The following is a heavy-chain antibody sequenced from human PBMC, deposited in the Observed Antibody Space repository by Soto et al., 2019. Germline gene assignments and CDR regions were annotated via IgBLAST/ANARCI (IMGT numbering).Heavy chain of an antibody. CDR2: IYHSGST. J-gene: IGHJ3*01. CDR3: ARGGHVLRFMEWLQALAY. D-gene: IGHD3-3*01. V-gene: IGHV4-4*02. Sequence: SETLSLTCAVSGGSISSSNWWSWVRQPPGKGLEWIGEIYHSGSTNYNPSLKSRVTISVDKSKNQSSLKLSSVTAADTAVYYCARGGHVLRFMEWLQALAYCGHGTMLIVS. CDR1: GGSISSSNW.